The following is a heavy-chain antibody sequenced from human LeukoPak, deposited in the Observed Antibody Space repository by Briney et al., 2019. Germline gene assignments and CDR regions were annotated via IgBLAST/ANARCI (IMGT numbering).Heavy chain of an antibody. J-gene: IGHJ4*02. CDR3: ATIKRGSIFGYFDF. D-gene: IGHD5-18*01. V-gene: IGHV4-59*11. CDR2: LFDSVNT. CDR1: GGSISSHY. Sequence: SETLSLTCTVSGGSISSHYWSWIRQPPGKGLEWIAYLFDSVNTKDNPSLQSRLTLSADTSKNQFSLRLSSVTAADTAVYYCATIKRGSIFGYFDFWGQGIKVRVSS.